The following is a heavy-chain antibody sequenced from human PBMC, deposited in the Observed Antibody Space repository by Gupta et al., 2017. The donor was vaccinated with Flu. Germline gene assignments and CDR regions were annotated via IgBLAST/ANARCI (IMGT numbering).Heavy chain of an antibody. V-gene: IGHV3-30*18. CDR1: GFNFRSYG. Sequence: QEQLVESGGDVVQPGRSLRLSCAASGFNFRSYGLHWVRQAPGKGLEWVAVISSGGSKIYYADSVKGRVTISRDNSKNTLFRQMNSLRPEETAVYDCAKDRQQVIEEDYYYDMDVWGQGTTVTVSS. D-gene: IGHD2-21*01. CDR3: AKDRQQVIEEDYYYDMDV. J-gene: IGHJ6*02. CDR2: ISSGGSKI.